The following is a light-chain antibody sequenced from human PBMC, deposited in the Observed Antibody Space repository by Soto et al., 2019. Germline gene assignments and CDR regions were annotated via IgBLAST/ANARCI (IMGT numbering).Light chain of an antibody. CDR1: QNINSW. Sequence: DIQMTQSPSTLSASVGDRVTITCQASQNINSWLAWYQQKPGKAPNLLIYKASSLESGVPSRFSGSGSGTEFTLTISSLQPDDFATYYCQQYNSYSWTFGQGTKVEIK. V-gene: IGKV1-5*03. J-gene: IGKJ1*01. CDR2: KAS. CDR3: QQYNSYSWT.